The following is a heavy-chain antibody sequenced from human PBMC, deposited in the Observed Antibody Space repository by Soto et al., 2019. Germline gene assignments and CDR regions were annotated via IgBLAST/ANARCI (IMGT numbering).Heavy chain of an antibody. Sequence: PGGSLRLSCAASGFTFSSYAMSWVRQAPGKGLEWVSAISGSGGSTYYADSVKGRFTISRDNSKNTLYLQMNSLRAEDTAVYYCAKAPSPRPPAAGNYWGQGTLVTVSP. V-gene: IGHV3-23*01. CDR3: AKAPSPRPPAAGNY. D-gene: IGHD6-13*01. CDR1: GFTFSSYA. CDR2: ISGSGGST. J-gene: IGHJ4*02.